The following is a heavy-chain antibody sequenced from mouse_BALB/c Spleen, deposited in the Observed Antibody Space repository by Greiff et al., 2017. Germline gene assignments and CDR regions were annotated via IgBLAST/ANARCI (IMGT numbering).Heavy chain of an antibody. D-gene: IGHD2-4*01. Sequence: QVQLQQSGAELVRPGVSVKISCKGSGYTFTDYAMHWVKQSHAKSLEWIGVISTYYGDASYNQKFKGKATMTVDKSSSTAYMELARLTSEDSAIYYCARGGDYRYAMDYWGQGTSVTVSS. CDR2: ISTYYGDA. V-gene: IGHV1S137*01. CDR3: ARGGDYRYAMDY. CDR1: GYTFTDYA. J-gene: IGHJ4*01.